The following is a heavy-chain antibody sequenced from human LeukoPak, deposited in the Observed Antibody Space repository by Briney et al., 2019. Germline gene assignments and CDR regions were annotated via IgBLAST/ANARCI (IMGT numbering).Heavy chain of an antibody. CDR3: ARAPSEVGGYYPEYFRH. Sequence: PGGSLRLSCEASGFTFSRYWMHWVRQAPGKGLVWVSRIKSDGKTNYADSVQGRFTISRDNAKNTVSLHMDSLRAEDTGVYYCARAPSEVGGYYPEYFRHWGQGTLVTVSS. D-gene: IGHD3-22*01. CDR1: GFTFSRYW. V-gene: IGHV3-74*01. CDR2: IKSDGKT. J-gene: IGHJ1*01.